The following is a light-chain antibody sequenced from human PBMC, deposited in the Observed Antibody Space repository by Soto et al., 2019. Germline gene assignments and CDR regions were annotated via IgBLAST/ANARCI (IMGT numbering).Light chain of an antibody. CDR1: SSDVGNYNL. V-gene: IGLV2-23*02. J-gene: IGLJ1*01. CDR2: EVS. Sequence: QSVLTQPASVSGSPGQSITISCTGTSSDVGNYNLVSWCQHHPGKAPKLMIYEVSKRPSGVSNRFSGSKSGDTASLTISGLQAEDEADYYCCSYAGSNYVFGTGTKVTVL. CDR3: CSYAGSNYV.